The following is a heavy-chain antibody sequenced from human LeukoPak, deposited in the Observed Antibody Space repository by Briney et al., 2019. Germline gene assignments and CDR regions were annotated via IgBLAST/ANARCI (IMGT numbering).Heavy chain of an antibody. J-gene: IGHJ4*02. D-gene: IGHD2-15*01. CDR3: ARWQPLLPFDY. CDR1: GGSFSSYY. CDR2: IYYSGST. Sequence: SETLSLTCAVYGGSFSSYYWGWIRQPPGKGLEWIGSIYYSGSTYYNPSLKSRVTISVDTSKNQFSLKLSSVTAADTAVYYCARWQPLLPFDYWGQGTLVTVSS. V-gene: IGHV4-39*01.